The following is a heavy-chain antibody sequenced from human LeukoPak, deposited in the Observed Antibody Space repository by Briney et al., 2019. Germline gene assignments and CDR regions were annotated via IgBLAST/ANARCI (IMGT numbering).Heavy chain of an antibody. D-gene: IGHD6-13*01. CDR3: AREVQGSSWIDY. CDR1: GGSISSYY. J-gene: IGHJ4*02. CDR2: IYYSGST. Sequence: TSETLSLTCTVSGGSISSYYWSWIRQPPGKGLEWIGYIYYSGSTNYNPSLKSRVTISVDTSKNQFSLKLSSVTAADTAVYYCAREVQGSSWIDYWGQGTLVTVSS. V-gene: IGHV4-59*01.